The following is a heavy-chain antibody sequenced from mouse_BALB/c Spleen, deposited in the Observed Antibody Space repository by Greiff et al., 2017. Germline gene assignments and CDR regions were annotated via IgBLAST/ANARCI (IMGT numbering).Heavy chain of an antibody. CDR3: ARPGTTASAMDY. J-gene: IGHJ4*01. V-gene: IGHV5-12-1*01. D-gene: IGHD1-2*01. Sequence: EVQVVESGGGLVKPGGSLKLSCAASGFAFSSYDMSWVRQTPEKRLEWVAYISSGGGSTYYPDTVKGRFTISRDNAKNTLYLQMSSLKSEDTAMYYCARPGTTASAMDYWGQGTSVTVSS. CDR1: GFAFSSYD. CDR2: ISSGGGST.